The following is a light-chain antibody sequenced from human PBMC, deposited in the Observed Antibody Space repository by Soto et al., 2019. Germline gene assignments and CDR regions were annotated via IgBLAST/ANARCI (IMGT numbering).Light chain of an antibody. CDR1: RYNIGAGYD. CDR2: DNN. J-gene: IGLJ2*01. Sequence: QSVLTQPPSVSGAPGQRVTISCTGSRYNIGAGYDVHWYQQLPGTAPKVLIYDNNKRPSGVPDRFSGSKSGTSASLAITGLQAEDEADYYCHSYDVSLSGPVFGGGTKVTVL. CDR3: HSYDVSLSGPV. V-gene: IGLV1-40*01.